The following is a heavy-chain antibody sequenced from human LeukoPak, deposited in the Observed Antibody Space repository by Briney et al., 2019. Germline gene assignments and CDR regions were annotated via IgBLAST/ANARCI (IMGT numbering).Heavy chain of an antibody. D-gene: IGHD2-2*01. J-gene: IGHJ4*02. CDR3: TTDPFQNIVVVPAALIKMDY. V-gene: IGHV3-15*01. CDR2: IKSKTDGGT. CDR1: GFTFSKAW. Sequence: GGSLRLSCAASGFTFSKAWMSWVRQAPGKGLEWVGRIKSKTDGGTDYAAPVKGRFTISRDDSKNTLYLQMNSLKTEDTAVYYCTTDPFQNIVVVPAALIKMDYWGQGTLVTVAS.